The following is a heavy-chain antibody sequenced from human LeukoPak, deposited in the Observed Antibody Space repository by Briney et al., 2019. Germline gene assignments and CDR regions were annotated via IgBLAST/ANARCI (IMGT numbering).Heavy chain of an antibody. CDR3: VKSGGYGLIDY. J-gene: IGHJ4*02. CDR1: GASISGSGYY. CDR2: IYYSGST. D-gene: IGHD1-26*01. V-gene: IGHV4-39*01. Sequence: PSETLSLTCAVSGASISGSGYYLGWIRQPPGKGLEWIGNIYYSGSTYYNASLQSRVTISIDTSKNQFSLRLNSVTAADTAMYYCVKSGGYGLIDYWGQGTLVTVSS.